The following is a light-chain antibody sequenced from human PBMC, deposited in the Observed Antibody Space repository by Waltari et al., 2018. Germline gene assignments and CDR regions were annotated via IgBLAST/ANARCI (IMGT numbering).Light chain of an antibody. J-gene: IGLJ2*01. V-gene: IGLV1-44*01. CDR2: SND. CDR3: ATWDDDLNGPI. CDR1: NSNIGANS. Sequence: QSVLPQSPSASGTPGQRVTMSCSGSNSNIGANSVTWYQHLPQRAPELLIFSNDRRPSGVPDRFSGSKSGTSASLAISGLQSGDEGNYYCATWDDDLNGPIFGAGTKLTVL.